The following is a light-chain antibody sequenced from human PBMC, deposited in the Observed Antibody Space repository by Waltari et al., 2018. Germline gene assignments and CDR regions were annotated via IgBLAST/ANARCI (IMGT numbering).Light chain of an antibody. J-gene: IGKJ2*01. CDR3: QQYNNWPYT. V-gene: IGKV3-15*01. Sequence: EIVMTQSPATLSASPGERATPPCRARQSVSSNLAWYQQKPGQAPRLLIYGASTRATGIPARFSGSGSGTEFTLTISSMQSEDFAVYYCQQYNNWPYTFGQGTKLEIK. CDR1: QSVSSN. CDR2: GAS.